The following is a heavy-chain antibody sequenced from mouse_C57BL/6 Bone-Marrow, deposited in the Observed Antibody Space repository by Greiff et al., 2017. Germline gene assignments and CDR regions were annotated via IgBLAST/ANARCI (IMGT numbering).Heavy chain of an antibody. CDR1: GFNIKDDY. CDR2: IDPENGDT. CDR3: TTYYYGSRRGDFDV. V-gene: IGHV14-4*01. J-gene: IGHJ1*03. D-gene: IGHD1-1*01. Sequence: VQLKQSGAELVRPGASVKLSCTASGFNIKDDYMHWVKQRPEQGLEWIGWIDPENGDTEYASKFQGKATITADTSSNTAYLQLSSLTSEDTAVYYCTTYYYGSRRGDFDVWGTGTTVTVSS.